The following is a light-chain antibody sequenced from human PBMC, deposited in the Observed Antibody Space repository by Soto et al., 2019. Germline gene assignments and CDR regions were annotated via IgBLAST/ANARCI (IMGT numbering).Light chain of an antibody. CDR1: SSNIGAGYD. Sequence: QSVLTQPPSVSGAPGQRVTISCTGSSSNIGAGYDVHWYQQLPGTAPKLLIYGNSNRPSGVPDRFSGSKSGTSASLAITGLQAEDEAGYYCLYYDSSLSGPVFGGGTQLTVL. CDR2: GNS. V-gene: IGLV1-40*01. J-gene: IGLJ2*01. CDR3: LYYDSSLSGPV.